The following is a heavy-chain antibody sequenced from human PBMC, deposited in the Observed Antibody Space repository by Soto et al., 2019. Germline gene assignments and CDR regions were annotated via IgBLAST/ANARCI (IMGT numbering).Heavy chain of an antibody. CDR2: IYAGGGTT. CDR1: GFIFSNYA. CDR3: AKDLIRGDGYVDFDY. J-gene: IGHJ4*02. D-gene: IGHD5-12*01. V-gene: IGHV3-23*01. Sequence: RLSCAASGFIFSNYAMFWVRQAPGKGLDWVSTIYAGGGTTHYAESVKGRFTISRDNSNNRLYLQMNNLRAEDTAVYFCAKDLIRGDGYVDFDYWGQGTLVTVSS.